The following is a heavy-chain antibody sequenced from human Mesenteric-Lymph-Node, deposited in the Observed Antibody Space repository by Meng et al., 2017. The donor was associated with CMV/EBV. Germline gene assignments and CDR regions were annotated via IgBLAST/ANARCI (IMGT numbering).Heavy chain of an antibody. CDR2: IKQDGSEK. CDR1: GFTFDDYG. V-gene: IGHV3-7*01. CDR3: AKVYKREYDFWSGYQDY. Sequence: GESLKISCAASGFTFDDYGMSWVRQAPGKGLEWVANIKQDGSEKYYVDSVKGRFTISRDNSKNTLYLQMDSLRAEDTAVYYCAKVYKREYDFWSGYQDYWGQGTLVTVSS. J-gene: IGHJ4*02. D-gene: IGHD3-3*01.